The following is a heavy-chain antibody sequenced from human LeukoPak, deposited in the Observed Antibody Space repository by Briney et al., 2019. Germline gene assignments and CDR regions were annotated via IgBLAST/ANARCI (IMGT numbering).Heavy chain of an antibody. D-gene: IGHD3-22*01. CDR1: GFTFSSYG. CDR3: ARVSSSGYYGGTLDY. J-gene: IGHJ4*02. CDR2: IWFDGSNK. Sequence: GGSLRLSCAASGFTFSSYGMHWVRQAPGKGLEWVASIWFDGSNKYYADSVKGRFTISRDNSKSTLYLQMNSLRAEDTAVSYCARVSSSGYYGGTLDYWGQGTLVTVSS. V-gene: IGHV3-33*01.